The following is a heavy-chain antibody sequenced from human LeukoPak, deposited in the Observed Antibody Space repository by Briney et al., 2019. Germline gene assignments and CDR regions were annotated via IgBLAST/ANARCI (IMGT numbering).Heavy chain of an antibody. Sequence: PSETLSLTCTASGGSISSYYWSWIRQPPGKGLEWIGYIYYSGSTNYNPSLKSRVTISVDTSKNQFSLKLSSVTAADTAVYYCAKGYRVGYYFDYWGQGTLVTVSS. D-gene: IGHD3-16*02. J-gene: IGHJ4*02. V-gene: IGHV4-59*12. CDR1: GGSISSYY. CDR2: IYYSGST. CDR3: AKGYRVGYYFDY.